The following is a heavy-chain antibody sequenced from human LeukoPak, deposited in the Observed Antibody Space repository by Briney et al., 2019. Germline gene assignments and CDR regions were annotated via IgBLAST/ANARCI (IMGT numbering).Heavy chain of an antibody. CDR1: GDSINSNPYS. CDR3: ASATTTPPYWFDP. Sequence: PSETLSLTCTVSGDSINSNPYSWAWIRQPPGKGLEWIGSIYYSGRSYYKVSLKSRVTISVDTSKNQFSLKLSSVTAADTAVYYCASATTTPPYWFDPWGQGTLVTVSS. J-gene: IGHJ5*02. CDR2: IYYSGRS. D-gene: IGHD1-1*01. V-gene: IGHV4-39*07.